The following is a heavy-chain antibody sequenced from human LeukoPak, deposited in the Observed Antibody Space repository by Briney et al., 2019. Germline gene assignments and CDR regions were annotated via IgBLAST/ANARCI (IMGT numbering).Heavy chain of an antibody. Sequence: PEGSLRLSCAASGFTFSYYAMNWVRQAPGKGLEWVSVISGSGGSIYYADSVKGRFTISRDKSKNTLYLQMNSLRAEDTAVYYCAKGLQEHYYYYYMDVWGKGTTVTVSS. CDR1: GFTFSYYA. D-gene: IGHD4-11*01. CDR3: AKGLQEHYYYYYMDV. V-gene: IGHV3-23*01. J-gene: IGHJ6*03. CDR2: ISGSGGSI.